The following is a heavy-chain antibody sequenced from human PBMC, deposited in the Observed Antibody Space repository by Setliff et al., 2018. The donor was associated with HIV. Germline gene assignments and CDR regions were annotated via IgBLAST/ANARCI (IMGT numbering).Heavy chain of an antibody. CDR2: IKEDGSEK. Sequence: GGSLRLSCAASGFTFSSYWMSWVRQAPGKGLEWVANIKEDGSEKYYVDSVKGRFTISRDNAKNSLYLQMNSLGAEDTAVYYCSRVARTYYYESSGYGDAFDTWGQGTMVTVSS. D-gene: IGHD3-22*01. CDR1: GFTFSSYW. J-gene: IGHJ3*02. V-gene: IGHV3-7*01. CDR3: SRVARTYYYESSGYGDAFDT.